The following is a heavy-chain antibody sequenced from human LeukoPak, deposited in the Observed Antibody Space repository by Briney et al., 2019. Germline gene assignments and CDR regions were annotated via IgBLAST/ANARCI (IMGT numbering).Heavy chain of an antibody. Sequence: PGGSLRLSCAASGFTFSSYAMSWVRQGPGKGLEWVLAISGSGGSTSYADSVKGRFTISRDNSKNTLYLQMNSLRAEDTAVYSCAKERVRYNWNDWGYFDYWGQGTLVTVSS. CDR2: ISGSGGST. CDR1: GFTFSSYA. J-gene: IGHJ4*02. CDR3: AKERVRYNWNDWGYFDY. V-gene: IGHV3-23*01. D-gene: IGHD1-1*01.